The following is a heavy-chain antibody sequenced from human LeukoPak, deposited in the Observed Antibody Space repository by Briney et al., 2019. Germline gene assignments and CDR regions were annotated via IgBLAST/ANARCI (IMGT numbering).Heavy chain of an antibody. J-gene: IGHJ3*02. V-gene: IGHV1-69*05. Sequence: SVKVSCKTSGDAYSNFAINWVRQAPGQRLEWVGGIVPIFGPTNYAPKFQGRVTITKDEYPTVVYMELSRLTSEDTAVYYCASPRANYQGLGAFDMWGQGTLVIVSS. CDR2: IVPIFGPT. D-gene: IGHD4/OR15-4a*01. CDR1: GDAYSNFA. CDR3: ASPRANYQGLGAFDM.